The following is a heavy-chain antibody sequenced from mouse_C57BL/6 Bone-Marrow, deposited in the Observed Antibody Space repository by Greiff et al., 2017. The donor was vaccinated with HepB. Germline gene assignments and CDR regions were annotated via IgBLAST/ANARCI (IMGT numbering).Heavy chain of an antibody. D-gene: IGHD2-4*01. J-gene: IGHJ3*01. V-gene: IGHV1-82*01. CDR3: AREVIKAWFAY. CDR2: IYPGDGDT. Sequence: QVQLQQSGPELVKPGASVKISCKASGYAFSSSWMNWVKQRPGKGLEWIGRIYPGDGDTNYNGKFKGKATLTADKSSSTAYMQLSSLTSEDSAVYFCAREVIKAWFAYWGQGTLVTVSA. CDR1: GYAFSSSW.